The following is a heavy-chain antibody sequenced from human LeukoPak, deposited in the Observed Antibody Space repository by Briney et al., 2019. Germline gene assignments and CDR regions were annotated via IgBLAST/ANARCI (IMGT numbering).Heavy chain of an antibody. CDR2: ITSSGSYM. CDR1: GLSFSTYS. J-gene: IGHJ4*02. D-gene: IGHD2-8*01. V-gene: IGHV3-21*01. CDR3: ATDWGPCTNGVCDVVSGRGRDY. Sequence: GGSLRLSCAASGLSFSTYSMNWVRQAPGKGLEWVSSITSSGSYMYYADSVKGRFTISRDNAKNSLYLLMDSLRAEDTAVYYCATDWGPCTNGVCDVVSGRGRDYWGQGTLVTVSS.